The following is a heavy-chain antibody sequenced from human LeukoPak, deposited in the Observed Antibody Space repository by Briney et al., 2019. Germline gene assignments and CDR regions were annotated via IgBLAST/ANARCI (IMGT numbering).Heavy chain of an antibody. V-gene: IGHV1-2*02. J-gene: IGHJ4*02. CDR1: GYTFTNYG. CDR3: AREWVALAGHGFDY. Sequence: ASVKVSCKTSGYTFTNYGIGWVRQAPGQGLEWMGWINPNSGGTNYAQKFQGRVTMTRDTSISTAYMELSRLRSDDTAVYYCAREWVALAGHGFDYWGQGTLVTVSS. CDR2: INPNSGGT. D-gene: IGHD6-19*01.